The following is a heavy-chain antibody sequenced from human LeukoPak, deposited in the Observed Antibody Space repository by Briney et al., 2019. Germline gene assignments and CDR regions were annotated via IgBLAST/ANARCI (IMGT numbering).Heavy chain of an antibody. D-gene: IGHD6-13*01. V-gene: IGHV3-21*01. CDR3: ARGVGSSWPGWLDP. Sequence: GGSLRLSCAASGFTFSSYTMNWVRQAPGKGLEWVSSISSSSRSIFYADSVRGRVTTSRDNAKNSLYLQMNSLRAEDTALYYCARGVGSSWPGWLDPWGQGTLVTVSS. CDR2: ISSSSRSI. J-gene: IGHJ5*02. CDR1: GFTFSSYT.